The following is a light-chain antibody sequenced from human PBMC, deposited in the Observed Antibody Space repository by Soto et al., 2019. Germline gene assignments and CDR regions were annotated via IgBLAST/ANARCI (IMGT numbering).Light chain of an antibody. Sequence: QLVLTQSPSASASLGASVQLTCTLSSGHGNYVIAWHQQQPEKGPRYLMKVKSDGSHSKGDGIPDRFSGSSSGAERYLAISSLQSEDEADYYCQTWDTGIVVFGGGTKLTVL. V-gene: IGLV4-69*01. CDR2: VKSDGSH. J-gene: IGLJ2*01. CDR3: QTWDTGIVV. CDR1: SGHGNYV.